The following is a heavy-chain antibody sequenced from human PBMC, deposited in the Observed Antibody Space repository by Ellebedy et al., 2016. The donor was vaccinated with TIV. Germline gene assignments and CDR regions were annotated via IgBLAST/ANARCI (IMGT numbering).Heavy chain of an antibody. CDR3: ARDRDGPSKSCSSSTCSYYCDY. V-gene: IGHV3-21*01. J-gene: IGHJ4*02. CDR1: GFTFSSYG. D-gene: IGHD2-2*01. CDR2: ISRGSEYI. Sequence: GESLKISXAASGFTFSSYGMNWVRQAPGKGLEWVSSISRGSEYIYYVDSVKGRFTISRDNAKNSLYLQMNSLRAEDTAVYFCARDRDGPSKSCSSSTCSYYCDYWGQGTLVTGSS.